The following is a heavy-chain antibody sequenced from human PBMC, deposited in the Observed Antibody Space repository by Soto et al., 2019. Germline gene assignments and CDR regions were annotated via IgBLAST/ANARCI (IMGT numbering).Heavy chain of an antibody. J-gene: IGHJ4*02. CDR3: ARSSGGDY. D-gene: IGHD6-19*01. Sequence: EVQLVESGGGLVQPGGSLRLSCAASGFTFSSYSMNWVRQAPGKGLEWVSYINTGSTTIHYADSVKGRFTISRDNARNSLYLQMNGLRDEDTAVYYCARSSGGDYWGQGTLVTVSS. CDR2: INTGSTTI. CDR1: GFTFSSYS. V-gene: IGHV3-48*02.